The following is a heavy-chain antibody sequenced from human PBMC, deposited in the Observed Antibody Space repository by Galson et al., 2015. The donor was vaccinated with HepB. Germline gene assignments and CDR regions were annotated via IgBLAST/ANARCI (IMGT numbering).Heavy chain of an antibody. V-gene: IGHV3-30*04. D-gene: IGHD5-18*01. CDR1: GFTFSSYA. CDR2: ISYDGSNK. Sequence: SLRLSCAASGFTFSSYAMHWVRQAPGKGLEWVAVISYDGSNKYYADSVKGRFTISRDNSKNTLYLQMNSLRAEDTAVYYCAREPPGYSHGLFDYWGQGTLVTVSS. J-gene: IGHJ4*02. CDR3: AREPPGYSHGLFDY.